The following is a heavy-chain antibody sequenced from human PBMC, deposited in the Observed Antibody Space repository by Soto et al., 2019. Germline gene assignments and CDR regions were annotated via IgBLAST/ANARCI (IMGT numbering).Heavy chain of an antibody. Sequence: QVQLVQSGAEVKKPGSSVKVSCKASGGTFSSYAISWVRQAPGQGLEWMGGIIPIFGTANYAKKFQGRVTITADETTRTGYMEMISLRSKDTAVDSCARRCGSFEFDPWSQGNLVTVSS. CDR1: GGTFSSYA. V-gene: IGHV1-69*12. CDR3: ARRCGSFEFDP. CDR2: IIPIFGTA. D-gene: IGHD5-18*01. J-gene: IGHJ5*02.